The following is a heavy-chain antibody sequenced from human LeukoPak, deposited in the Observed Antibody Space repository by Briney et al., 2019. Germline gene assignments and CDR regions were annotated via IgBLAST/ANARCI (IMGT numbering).Heavy chain of an antibody. CDR1: GFTVSSNY. J-gene: IGHJ4*02. V-gene: IGHV3-66*01. CDR3: ARGSSGWHYFDY. Sequence: GGSLRLSCAASGFTVSSNYMSWVRQAPGKGLEWVSAIYSGGSTYYADSVKGRFTISRDNSKNTLYLQMNSLRAEDTAVYYCARGSSGWHYFDYWGQGTLVTVSS. CDR2: IYSGGST. D-gene: IGHD6-19*01.